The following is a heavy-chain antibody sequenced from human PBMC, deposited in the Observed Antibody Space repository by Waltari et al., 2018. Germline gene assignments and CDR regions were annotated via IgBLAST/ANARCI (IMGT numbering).Heavy chain of an antibody. V-gene: IGHV3-23*01. CDR3: GFMVRRDPHDY. J-gene: IGHJ4*02. Sequence: EVQLLESGGGLVPPGGSLRLSCEASGFTFNNTAMNWVRQAPGKGLQWVSAISGSGYSTYYADAVNGRFTISRDNSKTTVYLQMNSLRVEDTAVYYCGFMVRRDPHDYWGQGALVTVS. CDR1: GFTFNNTA. D-gene: IGHD3-10*01. CDR2: ISGSGYST.